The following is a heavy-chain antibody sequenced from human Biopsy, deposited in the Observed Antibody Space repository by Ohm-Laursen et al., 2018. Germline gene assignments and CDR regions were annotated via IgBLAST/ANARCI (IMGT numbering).Heavy chain of an antibody. Sequence: SLRLSCTASGFTFSSYWMNWVRQVPWKGLVWVATINKDGSTLQYVDSVRGRFTIPRDNAKNTLHLQMNSLRADDTAIYYCAKDLHNYGMDVWGQGTTVTVSS. CDR3: AKDLHNYGMDV. CDR1: GFTFSSYW. J-gene: IGHJ6*02. CDR2: INKDGSTL. V-gene: IGHV3-74*03.